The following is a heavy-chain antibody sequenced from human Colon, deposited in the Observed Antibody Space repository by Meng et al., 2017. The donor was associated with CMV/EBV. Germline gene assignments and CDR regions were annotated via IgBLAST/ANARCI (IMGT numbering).Heavy chain of an antibody. D-gene: IGHD3-3*01. CDR3: ATFGGDFDY. Sequence: QVQLVQSGAEVKEPGASVKVSCKTSGYTFNGYFMHWGRQAPGQGLEWMGWINPVTGDTSYAQKFQVRVTMTRDTSISTAYMELSSLRSDDTAVYYCATFGGDFDYWGQGTLVTVSS. CDR1: GYTFNGYF. J-gene: IGHJ4*02. V-gene: IGHV1-2*02. CDR2: INPVTGDT.